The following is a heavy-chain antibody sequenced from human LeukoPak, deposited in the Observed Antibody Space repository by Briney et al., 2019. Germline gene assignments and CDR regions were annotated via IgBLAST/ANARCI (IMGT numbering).Heavy chain of an antibody. CDR2: ISSSGSDI. D-gene: IGHD5-24*01. V-gene: IGHV3-48*03. Sequence: GGSLRLSCAASGFTFSNYEMHWVRQAPGKGLEWVSYISSSGSDIYYADSVKGRFTISRDNSKNTLYLQMNGLRAEDTAVYYCAKDRRNAYNYGGFDYWGQGTLVTVSS. J-gene: IGHJ4*02. CDR1: GFTFSNYE. CDR3: AKDRRNAYNYGGFDY.